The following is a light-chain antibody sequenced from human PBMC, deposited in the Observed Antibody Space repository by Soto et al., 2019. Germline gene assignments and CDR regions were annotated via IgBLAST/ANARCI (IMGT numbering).Light chain of an antibody. CDR1: SSDVGGYNY. Sequence: QSVLTQPASVSGSPGQSITISCTGTSSDVGGYNYVSWYQQHPGKAPKLMIYEVSNRPSGVCNRFSGSKSGNTASLTISGLQAEDEADYYCSSYTSSSTWVFGGGTKLTVL. CDR3: SSYTSSSTWV. V-gene: IGLV2-14*01. J-gene: IGLJ3*02. CDR2: EVS.